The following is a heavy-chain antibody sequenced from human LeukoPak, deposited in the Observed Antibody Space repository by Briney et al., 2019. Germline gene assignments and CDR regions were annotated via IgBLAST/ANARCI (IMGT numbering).Heavy chain of an antibody. J-gene: IGHJ6*03. V-gene: IGHV4-39*07. CDR2: MYYSGST. Sequence: PSETLSLTCTVSGGSFSSNSYYWVWIRQPPGKGLEWIVSMYYSGSTYYNPSLKSRVTISIDTSKNQFSLKLNSVTAPDTAVYYCARAVYSSSSSPHYYYYMDVWGKGTTVTVSS. D-gene: IGHD6-6*01. CDR1: GGSFSSNSYY. CDR3: ARAVYSSSSSPHYYYYMDV.